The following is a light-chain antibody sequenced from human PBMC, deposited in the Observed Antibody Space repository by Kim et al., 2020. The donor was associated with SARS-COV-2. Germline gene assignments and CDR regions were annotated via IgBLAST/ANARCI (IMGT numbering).Light chain of an antibody. J-gene: IGKJ2*01. CDR2: ASS. CDR1: HHINTF. CDR3: RQTYHSYT. Sequence: DIQMTQSPSSLSASVGDRVTITCRASHHINTFLNWYQHRPGKAPKLLIYASSTLESGVPSRFSGGGSGTDFTLTISRLQPEDLGTYHCRQTYHSYTFGQGTKLEI. V-gene: IGKV1-39*01.